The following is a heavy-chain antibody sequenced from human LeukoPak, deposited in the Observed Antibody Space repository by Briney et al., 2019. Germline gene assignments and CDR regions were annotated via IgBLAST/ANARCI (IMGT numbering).Heavy chain of an antibody. CDR2: INPSGGST. Sequence: PMASVKVSCKASGYTFTSYYMHWVRQAPGQGLEWMGIINPSGGSTSYAQKFQGRVTMTRDTSTSTVYMELSSLRSEDTAVYYCARDGGLQLWFRKIFDYWGQGTLVTVSS. D-gene: IGHD5-18*01. J-gene: IGHJ4*02. V-gene: IGHV1-46*01. CDR1: GYTFTSYY. CDR3: ARDGGLQLWFRKIFDY.